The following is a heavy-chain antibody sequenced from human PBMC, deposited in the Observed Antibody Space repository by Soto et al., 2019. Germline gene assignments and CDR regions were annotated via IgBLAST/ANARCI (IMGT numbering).Heavy chain of an antibody. Sequence: SETLSLTCAVSGGSISSGGYSWSWIRQPPGKGLEWIGYMYHSGSTYYNPSLKSRVTISIDRSKNQFSLKLSSVTAADTAVYYYARVPGPWGQGTLVTVSS. CDR3: ARVPGP. J-gene: IGHJ5*02. V-gene: IGHV4-30-2*01. D-gene: IGHD2-2*01. CDR2: MYHSGST. CDR1: GGSISSGGYS.